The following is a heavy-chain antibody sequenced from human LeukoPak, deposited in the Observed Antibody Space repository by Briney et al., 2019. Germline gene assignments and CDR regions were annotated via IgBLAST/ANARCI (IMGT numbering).Heavy chain of an antibody. CDR1: GYSFTRYW. CDR3: ARHSKQQLDNWFDP. Sequence: GESLKISCKGSGYSFTRYWIGWVRQMPGKGLEWMGIIYPGDSDTRYSPSFQGQVTMSADKFISTAYLQWSSLKASDTAMYYCARHSKQQLDNWFDPWGQGTLVTVSS. J-gene: IGHJ5*02. V-gene: IGHV5-51*01. CDR2: IYPGDSDT. D-gene: IGHD6-13*01.